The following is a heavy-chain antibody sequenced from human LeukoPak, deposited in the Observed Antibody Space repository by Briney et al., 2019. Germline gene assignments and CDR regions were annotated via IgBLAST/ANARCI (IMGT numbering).Heavy chain of an antibody. CDR3: ARRSQAYDILTGTDDAFDI. D-gene: IGHD3-9*01. CDR2: IYPGDSDV. Sequence: GESLKISCKGSGYTSNTYWIGWVRQRPGKGLEWMGVIYPGDSDVKYSPSFQGQVTISADKSISTAYLQWSSLKASDTAMYYCARRSQAYDILTGTDDAFDIWGQGTMVTVSS. CDR1: GYTSNTYW. J-gene: IGHJ3*02. V-gene: IGHV5-51*01.